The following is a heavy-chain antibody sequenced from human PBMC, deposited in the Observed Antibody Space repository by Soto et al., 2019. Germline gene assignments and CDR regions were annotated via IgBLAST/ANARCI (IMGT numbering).Heavy chain of an antibody. CDR3: VRVELDILHGFPHDY. Sequence: EVHLVESGGGLVQPGGSLRLSCAASGFIFSSYWMAWVRQAPGQGLEWVANIIQDGSRKNNMDSVRGRFAISRDNAENSLDLQMNNLIVEDTAVYYCVRVELDILHGFPHDYWGQGTLVTVSS. CDR1: GFIFSSYW. D-gene: IGHD3-9*01. CDR2: IIQDGSRK. V-gene: IGHV3-7*01. J-gene: IGHJ4*02.